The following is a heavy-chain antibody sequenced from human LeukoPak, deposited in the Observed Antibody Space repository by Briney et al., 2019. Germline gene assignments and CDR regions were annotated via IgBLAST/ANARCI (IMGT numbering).Heavy chain of an antibody. J-gene: IGHJ4*02. Sequence: GGSLRLSCAASGFTFSSYWMTWVRQAPGRGLEWVANIKGDGSEKYYADSVRGQFTISRDNAKNSLYLQMNSLRAEDTAVYYCAMFGLVAAIDSWGQGALVTVSS. D-gene: IGHD5-12*01. CDR2: IKGDGSEK. V-gene: IGHV3-7*02. CDR1: GFTFSSYW. CDR3: AMFGLVAAIDS.